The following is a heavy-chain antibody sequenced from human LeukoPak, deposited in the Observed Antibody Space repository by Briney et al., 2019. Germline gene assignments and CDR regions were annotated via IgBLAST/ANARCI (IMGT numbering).Heavy chain of an antibody. CDR1: GGSFSGYY. D-gene: IGHD5-18*01. CDR3: ARPSLGTSYGGSASAFDI. V-gene: IGHV4-34*01. Sequence: SETLSLTCAVYGGSFSGYYWTWIRQSPGKGLEWIGEINHSGSTNYNPSLKSRVTISVDTSKNHFSLKLSSVTAADTAVYYCARPSLGTSYGGSASAFDIWGQGTMVTVSS. J-gene: IGHJ3*02. CDR2: INHSGST.